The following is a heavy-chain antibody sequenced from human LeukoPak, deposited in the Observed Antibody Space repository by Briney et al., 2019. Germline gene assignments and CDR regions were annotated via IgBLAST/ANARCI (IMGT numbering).Heavy chain of an antibody. V-gene: IGHV3-30*02. CDR1: GFTFSTFG. J-gene: IGHJ6*02. CDR3: AKDKGIYYYGMDV. Sequence: PGGSLRLSRAASGFTFSTFGMHWVRQTPGKGLEWVAFTPYDGSNKYYADSVKGRFTISRDNSKNTLYLQIDSRRAEDTAVYFCAKDKGIYYYGMDVWGQGTTVTVSS. D-gene: IGHD6-13*01. CDR2: TPYDGSNK.